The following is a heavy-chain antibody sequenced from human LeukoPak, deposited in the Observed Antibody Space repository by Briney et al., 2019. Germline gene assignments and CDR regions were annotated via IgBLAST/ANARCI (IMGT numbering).Heavy chain of an antibody. D-gene: IGHD6-25*01. V-gene: IGHV3-7*01. CDR1: GFTSSRHW. Sequence: PGGSLRLSCAVSGFTSSRHWMSWVRQTPEKGLEWVANIKEDASEENYVDSVKGRFTISRDNAKNSLYLQMNSLRAEDTAVYYCAIAAGWELGYWGQGTLVTVS. CDR3: AIAAGWELGY. CDR2: IKEDASEE. J-gene: IGHJ4*02.